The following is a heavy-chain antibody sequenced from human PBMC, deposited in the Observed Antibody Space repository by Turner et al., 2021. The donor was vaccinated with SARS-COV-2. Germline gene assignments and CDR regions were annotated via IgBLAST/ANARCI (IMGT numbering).Heavy chain of an antibody. CDR3: AKGMGSYCSGGSCYPSTFDY. CDR1: GFTVSSYG. V-gene: IGHV3-30*18. CDR2: ISYYGSNK. Sequence: QVQLVESGGGVVQPGRSLRLYCAACGFTVSSYGMHWVRQAPGKGLEWVSVISYYGSNKYYADSVKGRFTISRDNSKNTLYLQMNSLRAEDTAVYYCAKGMGSYCSGGSCYPSTFDYWGQGTLVTVSS. J-gene: IGHJ4*02. D-gene: IGHD2-15*01.